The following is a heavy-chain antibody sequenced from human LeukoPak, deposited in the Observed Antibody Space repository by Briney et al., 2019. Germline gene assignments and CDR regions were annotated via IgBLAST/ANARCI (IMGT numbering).Heavy chain of an antibody. J-gene: IGHJ4*02. CDR2: IKQDGSEK. V-gene: IGHV3-7*01. D-gene: IGHD5-24*01. CDR1: GFTFSSYW. CDR3: ARAPGVGYNYRYFDY. Sequence: PGGSLRLSCAASGFTFSSYWVSWVRQAPGKRLEWVANIKQDGSEKYYVDSVKGRFTISRDNSKNTLYLQMNSLRAEDTAVYYCARAPGVGYNYRYFDYWGQGTLVTVSS.